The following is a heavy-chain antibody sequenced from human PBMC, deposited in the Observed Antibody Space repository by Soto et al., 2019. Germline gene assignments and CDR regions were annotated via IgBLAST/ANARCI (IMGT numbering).Heavy chain of an antibody. CDR2: ISYDGSNK. CDR3: ARGCSGGSCYLLYYYYGMDG. Sequence: GGSLRLSCAASGFTFSSYAMHWVRQAPGKGLEWVAVISYDGSNKYYADSVKGRFTISRDNSKNTLYLQMNSLRAEDTAVYYCARGCSGGSCYLLYYYYGMDGWGQGTTVTVSS. J-gene: IGHJ6*02. D-gene: IGHD2-15*01. CDR1: GFTFSSYA. V-gene: IGHV3-30-3*01.